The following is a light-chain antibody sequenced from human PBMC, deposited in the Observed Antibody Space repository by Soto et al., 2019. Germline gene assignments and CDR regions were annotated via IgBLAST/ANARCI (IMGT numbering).Light chain of an antibody. V-gene: IGKV1-39*01. CDR1: QSISSY. CDR3: QQSYSTLIT. J-gene: IGKJ5*01. Sequence: DSQITRSRSSLSASVGYRFTITCLASQSISSYLNWYQQKPGKAPKLLIYAASSLQSGVTSRFSGSGSGTDFTLTISSLQPEDFATYYCQQSYSTLITFGQGTRLEIK. CDR2: AAS.